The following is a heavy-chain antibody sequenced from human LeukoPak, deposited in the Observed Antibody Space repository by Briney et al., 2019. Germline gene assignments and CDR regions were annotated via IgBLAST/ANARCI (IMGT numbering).Heavy chain of an antibody. J-gene: IGHJ4*02. V-gene: IGHV4-59*01. CDR1: GGSISSYY. CDR3: ARGGYASGWYLDY. CDR2: IYYTGST. Sequence: SETLSLTCTVSGGSISSYYWSWTRQPPGKGLEWIGYIYYTGSTNYSPSLKSRVTISVDTSKNQFSLKLSSVTATDTAVYYCARGGYASGWYLDYWGQGTLVTVSS. D-gene: IGHD6-19*01.